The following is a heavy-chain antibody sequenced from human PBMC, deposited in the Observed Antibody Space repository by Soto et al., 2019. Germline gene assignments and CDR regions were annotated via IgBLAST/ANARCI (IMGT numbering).Heavy chain of an antibody. CDR3: ARRYCSGGSCYSVRGDYYYYGMDV. J-gene: IGHJ6*02. D-gene: IGHD2-15*01. Sequence: LKISCKGSGYSFTSYWISWVRQMPGKGLEWMGRIDPSDSYTNYSPSFQGHVTISADKSISTAYLQWSSLKASDTAMYYCARRYCSGGSCYSVRGDYYYYGMDVWGQGTTVTSP. V-gene: IGHV5-10-1*01. CDR2: IDPSDSYT. CDR1: GYSFTSYW.